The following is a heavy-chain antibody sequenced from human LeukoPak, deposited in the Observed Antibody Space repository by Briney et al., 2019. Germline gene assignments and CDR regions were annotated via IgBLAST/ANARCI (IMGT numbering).Heavy chain of an antibody. V-gene: IGHV4-39*07. CDR1: GGSISSSSYY. Sequence: SETLSLTCTVSGGSISSSSYYWGWIRQPPGKGLEWIGSIYYSGSTYYNPSLKSRVTISVDTSKNQFSLKLSSVTAADTAVYYCARETSDSYGLRGNWFDPWGQGTLVTVSS. CDR2: IYYSGST. D-gene: IGHD5-18*01. CDR3: ARETSDSYGLRGNWFDP. J-gene: IGHJ5*02.